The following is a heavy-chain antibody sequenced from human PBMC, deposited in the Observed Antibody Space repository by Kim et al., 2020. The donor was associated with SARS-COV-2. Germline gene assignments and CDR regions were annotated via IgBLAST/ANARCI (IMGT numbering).Heavy chain of an antibody. Sequence: YYAYSVKGRFTIARDNSKNALYLQMNSLRAEDTAVYYCAKADDSFDAFDIWGQGTMVTVSS. CDR3: AKADDSFDAFDI. D-gene: IGHD3-9*01. J-gene: IGHJ3*02. V-gene: IGHV3-23*01.